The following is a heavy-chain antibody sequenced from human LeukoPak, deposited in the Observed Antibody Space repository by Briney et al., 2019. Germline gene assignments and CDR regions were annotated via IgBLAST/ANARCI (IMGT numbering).Heavy chain of an antibody. V-gene: IGHV3-53*04. CDR2: IYSGGST. Sequence: PGGSLRLSCAASGFTVSGNYMSWVRQAPGKGLEWVSVIYSGGSTYYADSVKGRFTISRHNSKNTLYLQMNSLRAEDTAVYYCATSGDVLRYFDWLPRLNYYYYGMDVWGQGTTVTVSS. CDR1: GFTVSGNY. D-gene: IGHD3-9*01. J-gene: IGHJ6*02. CDR3: ATSGDVLRYFDWLPRLNYYYYGMDV.